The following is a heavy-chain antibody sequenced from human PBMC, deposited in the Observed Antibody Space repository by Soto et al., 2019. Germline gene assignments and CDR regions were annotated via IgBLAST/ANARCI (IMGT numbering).Heavy chain of an antibody. CDR2: ISGSGGRT. D-gene: IGHD1-26*01. J-gene: IGHJ4*02. CDR3: TKLGAYVGATTEVKGYYFDS. CDR1: GFTFSSYA. Sequence: EVQLLESGGGLAQPGGSLRLSCAASGFTFSSYAVGWVRQAPGKGLEWVSGISGSGGRTDYADSVKGRFTISRDNSKNTLYLQMNSLRAEDTALYYCTKLGAYVGATTEVKGYYFDSWGQGTLVTVSS. V-gene: IGHV3-23*01.